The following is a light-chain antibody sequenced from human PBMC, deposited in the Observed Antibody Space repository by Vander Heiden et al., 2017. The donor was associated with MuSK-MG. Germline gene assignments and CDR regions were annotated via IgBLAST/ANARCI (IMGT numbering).Light chain of an antibody. Sequence: EAVLTQSPATLSLSPGERATLSCRASQSVSNSLAWYQQKPGQAPRLLIHDASNRATGIPARFSGSGSGTDFTLTISSLEPEDFAVYYCQQRSNWITFGQGTRLEIK. CDR2: DAS. CDR1: QSVSNS. J-gene: IGKJ5*01. V-gene: IGKV3-11*01. CDR3: QQRSNWIT.